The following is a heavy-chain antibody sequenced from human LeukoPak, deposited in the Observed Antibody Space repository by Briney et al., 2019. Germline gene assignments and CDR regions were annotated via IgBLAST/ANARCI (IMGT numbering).Heavy chain of an antibody. CDR2: ISTDGSTT. CDR3: AGGPAY. D-gene: IGHD1-14*01. J-gene: IGHJ4*02. CDR1: GFTFSSYW. V-gene: IGHV3-74*01. Sequence: GGSLRLSCAASGFTFSSYWMHWVRHAPGKGLVWVSRISTDGSTTTYADSVKGRFTISRDNAKNTAYLQMNSLRAEDTAVYYCAGGPAYWGQRNLVTVSS.